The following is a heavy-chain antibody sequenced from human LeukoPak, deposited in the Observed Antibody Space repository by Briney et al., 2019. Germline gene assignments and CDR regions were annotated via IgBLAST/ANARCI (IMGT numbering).Heavy chain of an antibody. V-gene: IGHV3-7*03. D-gene: IGHD3-3*01. CDR1: GFTFSSYW. CDR2: IKQDGSEK. Sequence: GGSLRLSCAASGFTFSSYWMSWVRQAPGKGLEWVANIKQDGSEKYYVDSVKGRFTISRDNAKNSLYLQMNSLRAEDTAVYYCARDPPRDFWSGYRDYWGQGTLVTVSS. J-gene: IGHJ4*02. CDR3: ARDPPRDFWSGYRDY.